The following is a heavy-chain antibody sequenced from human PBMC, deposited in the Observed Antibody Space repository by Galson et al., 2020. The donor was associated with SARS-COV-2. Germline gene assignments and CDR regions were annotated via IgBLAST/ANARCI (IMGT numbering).Heavy chain of an antibody. CDR2: IYSGGST. CDR3: AREVGAVIDY. J-gene: IGHJ4*02. V-gene: IGHV3-53*01. D-gene: IGHD1-26*01. Sequence: GESLKISCAASGFTVSSNYMSWVRQAPGKGLEWVSVIYSGGSTYYADSMKGRFTISRDNSKNTLYLQMNSLRAEDTAVYYCAREVGAVIDYWGQGTLVTVSS. CDR1: GFTVSSNY.